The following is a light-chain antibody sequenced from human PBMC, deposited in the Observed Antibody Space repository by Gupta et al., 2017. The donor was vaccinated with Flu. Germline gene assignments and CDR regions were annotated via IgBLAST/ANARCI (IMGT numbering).Light chain of an antibody. V-gene: IGKV1-5*03. J-gene: IGKJ1*01. CDR1: QSISSW. CDR2: MAS. CDR3: QEYNGYSWT. Sequence: DIQMTQSPSTLSASVGDRVTITCRASQSISSWLAWYQQKPGKPPKLLIYMASTLETGVPSRFGGSGSGTEFTLTISSLQPDDFATYYCQEYNGYSWTFGQGTKVEIK.